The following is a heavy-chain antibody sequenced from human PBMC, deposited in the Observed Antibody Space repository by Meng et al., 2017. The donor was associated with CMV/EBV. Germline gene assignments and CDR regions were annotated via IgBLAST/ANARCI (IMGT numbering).Heavy chain of an antibody. V-gene: IGHV1-2*02. D-gene: IGHD5-24*01. CDR3: ARDNVEMATIPFDY. CDR2: INPNSGGT. Sequence: KASGYTFTGYYMHWVRQAPGQGLEWMGWINPNSGGTNYAQKFQGRVTMTRDTSISTAYMELSRLRSDDTAVYYCARDNVEMATIPFDYWGQGTLVTVSS. J-gene: IGHJ4*02. CDR1: GYTFTGYY.